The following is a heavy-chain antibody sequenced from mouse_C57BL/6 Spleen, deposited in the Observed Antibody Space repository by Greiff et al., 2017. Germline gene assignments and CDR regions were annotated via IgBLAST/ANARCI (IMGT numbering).Heavy chain of an antibody. CDR2: IYPGSGST. J-gene: IGHJ4*01. CDR1: GYTFTSYW. V-gene: IGHV1-55*01. CDR3: ASRGAHYAMDY. Sequence: VQLQQPGAELVQPGASVKMSCKASGYTFTSYWITWVKQRPGQGLEWIGDIYPGSGSTNYNEKFKSKATLTVETSSSTAYMQLSSLTSEDSAVYYCASRGAHYAMDYWGQGTSVTVSS.